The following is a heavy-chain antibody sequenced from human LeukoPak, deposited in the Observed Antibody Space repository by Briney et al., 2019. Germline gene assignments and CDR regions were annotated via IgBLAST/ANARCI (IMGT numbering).Heavy chain of an antibody. CDR3: AKSSGSYLD. D-gene: IGHD1-26*01. CDR2: ISGSGSRT. Sequence: GGSLRLSCAASGFTFSSYAMSWVRQAPGKGLEWVSAISGSGSRTYYTDSVKGRFAISRDNSKNTLYLQMNSLRAEDTAVYYCAKSSGSYLDWGQGTLVTVSS. J-gene: IGHJ4*02. CDR1: GFTFSSYA. V-gene: IGHV3-23*01.